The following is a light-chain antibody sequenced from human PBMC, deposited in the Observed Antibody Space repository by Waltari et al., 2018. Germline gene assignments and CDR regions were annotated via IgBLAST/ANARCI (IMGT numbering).Light chain of an antibody. V-gene: IGKV1-39*01. CDR3: QQTYSHFRT. CDR1: QSISTY. CDR2: DAS. J-gene: IGKJ1*01. Sequence: DIQMTLSPSSLSASVGDRVTITCRASQSISTYLNWYQQKPGKAPKLLIFDASSLQSGVPSRFRGSASGRDFTLIISSLQPEDFATYYCQQTYSHFRTFGQGTKVEIK.